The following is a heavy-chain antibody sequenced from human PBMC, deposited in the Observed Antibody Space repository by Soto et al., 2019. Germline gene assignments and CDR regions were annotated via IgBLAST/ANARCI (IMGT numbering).Heavy chain of an antibody. J-gene: IGHJ6*03. Sequence: GGSLRLSCAASGFTFSSYAMSWVRQAPGKGLEWVSAISGSGGSTYYADSVKGRFTISRDNSKNTLYLQMNSLRAEDTAVYYCARQSVFGSGSYYYYMDVWGKGTTVTVSS. V-gene: IGHV3-23*01. CDR1: GFTFSSYA. CDR2: ISGSGGST. CDR3: ARQSVFGSGSYYYYMDV. D-gene: IGHD3-10*01.